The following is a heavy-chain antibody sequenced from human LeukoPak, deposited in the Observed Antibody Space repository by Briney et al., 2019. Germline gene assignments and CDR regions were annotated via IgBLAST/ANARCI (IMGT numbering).Heavy chain of an antibody. CDR3: AKGFSSGWFYLDY. Sequence: GGSLRLSCAASGLTFSSYGMSWVRQAPGKGLEWVSTSSGSGGTTHYADSVKGRFTISRDNSKSTLFLQMNSLRAEDTAVYFCAKGFSSGWFYLDYWGQGTLVTVSS. CDR1: GLTFSSYG. V-gene: IGHV3-23*01. CDR2: SSGSGGTT. J-gene: IGHJ4*02. D-gene: IGHD6-19*01.